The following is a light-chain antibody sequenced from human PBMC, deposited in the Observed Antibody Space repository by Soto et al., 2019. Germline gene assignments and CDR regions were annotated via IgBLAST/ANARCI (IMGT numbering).Light chain of an antibody. Sequence: DIQMTQSPSSLSASVGDRVTITCQASQGISNYLAWYQQKPGKAPKLLFYTASSLESGVPSRFGGSGSGTDFTLTISSLQPEDSATYYCQQSYSTPQTFGQGTKVDIK. CDR1: QGISNY. CDR3: QQSYSTPQT. CDR2: TAS. J-gene: IGKJ1*01. V-gene: IGKV1-39*01.